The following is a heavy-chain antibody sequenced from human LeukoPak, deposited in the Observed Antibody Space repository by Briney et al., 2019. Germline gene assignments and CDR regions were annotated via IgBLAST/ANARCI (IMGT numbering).Heavy chain of an antibody. V-gene: IGHV4-59*08. Sequence: SETLSLTCTVSGGSISSYYWSWIRQPPGKVLEWIGYIYYSGSTNYNPSLKSRVTISVDTSKSQFSLKLSSVTAADTAVYYCAAYSSSWYSFDYWGQGTLVTVSS. CDR3: AAYSSSWYSFDY. CDR2: IYYSGST. CDR1: GGSISSYY. J-gene: IGHJ4*02. D-gene: IGHD6-13*01.